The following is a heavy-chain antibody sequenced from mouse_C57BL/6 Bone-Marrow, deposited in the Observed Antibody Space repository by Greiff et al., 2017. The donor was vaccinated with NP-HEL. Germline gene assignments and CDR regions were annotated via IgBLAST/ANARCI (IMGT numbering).Heavy chain of an antibody. J-gene: IGHJ1*03. CDR3: ARDYSNNWYFDV. CDR2: IHPNSGST. D-gene: IGHD2-5*01. Sequence: VQLQQPGAELVKPGASVKLSCKASGYTFTSYWMHWVKQRPGQGLEWIGMIHPNSGSTNYNEKFKIKATLTVDKSSSTAYMQLSSLTSEDSAVYYCARDYSNNWYFDVWGTGTTVTVSS. V-gene: IGHV1-64*01. CDR1: GYTFTSYW.